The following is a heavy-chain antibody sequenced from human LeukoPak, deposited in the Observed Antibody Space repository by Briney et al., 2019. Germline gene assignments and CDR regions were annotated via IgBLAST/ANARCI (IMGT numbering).Heavy chain of an antibody. CDR2: INWNGGST. V-gene: IGHV3-20*04. CDR3: ARATVNSISSYDY. D-gene: IGHD2-2*01. J-gene: IGHJ4*02. Sequence: GGSLRLSCAASGFNFDDYAMSWVRQAPGKGLEWVSSINWNGGSTGYAESVKGRFTVSRDNARNSLYLQMSSLRAEDTALYYCARATVNSISSYDYWGQGTLVTVSS. CDR1: GFNFDDYA.